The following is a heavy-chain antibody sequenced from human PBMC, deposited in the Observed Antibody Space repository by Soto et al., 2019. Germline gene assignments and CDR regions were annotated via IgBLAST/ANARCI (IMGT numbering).Heavy chain of an antibody. J-gene: IGHJ4*02. V-gene: IGHV4-59*01. Sequence: QVQLQESGPGLVKPSETLSLTCTVSGDSISSLYWSWIRQPPGKGLEWIGYIYYSGRINYNPSLNSRVTISVSPSKNQFSLRLSSVTAPDTAVYYCATSLWATTGWKTDYCGQGTLVTVSS. CDR1: GDSISSLY. CDR2: IYYSGRI. D-gene: IGHD6-19*01. CDR3: ATSLWATTGWKTDY.